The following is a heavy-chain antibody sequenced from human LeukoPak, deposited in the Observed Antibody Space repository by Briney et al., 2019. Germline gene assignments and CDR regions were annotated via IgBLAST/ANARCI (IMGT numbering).Heavy chain of an antibody. D-gene: IGHD5-18*01. CDR2: FYSGGSS. Sequence: PGGSLRLSFAGSGFTVRSIYMTWVRQAPGKGLEWVSSFYSGGSSYYADCVKGRFIISRDSSTDTLYLQMNSLRVEDTAVYFCARDRGYGYGFFDYWGQGTLVTVSS. CDR1: GFTVRSIY. V-gene: IGHV3-53*01. CDR3: ARDRGYGYGFFDY. J-gene: IGHJ4*02.